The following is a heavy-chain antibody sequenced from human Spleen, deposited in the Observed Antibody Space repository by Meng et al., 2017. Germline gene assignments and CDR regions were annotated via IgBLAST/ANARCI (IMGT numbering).Heavy chain of an antibody. CDR1: GFTFSSYA. Sequence: QVQLVESGGGVVQPGRSLRLSCAASGFTFSSYAMHWVRQAPGKGLEWVAVISYDGSNKYYADSMKGRFTISRDNSKSTLYLQMNSLRAEDTAVYYCAGDYTEVFDYWGQGTLVTVSS. CDR2: ISYDGSNK. CDR3: AGDYTEVFDY. J-gene: IGHJ4*02. V-gene: IGHV3-30-3*01. D-gene: IGHD4-11*01.